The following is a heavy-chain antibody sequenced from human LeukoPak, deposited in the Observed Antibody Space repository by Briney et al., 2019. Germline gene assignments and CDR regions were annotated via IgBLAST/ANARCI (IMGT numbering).Heavy chain of an antibody. V-gene: IGHV1-2*02. Sequence: ASVEVSCKASGYTDTGYYMHWVRQAPGQGLEWMGWINPNSGGTNYAQKFQGRVTMTRDTSISTAYMELSRLRSDDTAVYYCARDRTNYGDYDYWGQGTLVTVSS. D-gene: IGHD4-17*01. CDR1: GYTDTGYY. J-gene: IGHJ4*02. CDR2: INPNSGGT. CDR3: ARDRTNYGDYDY.